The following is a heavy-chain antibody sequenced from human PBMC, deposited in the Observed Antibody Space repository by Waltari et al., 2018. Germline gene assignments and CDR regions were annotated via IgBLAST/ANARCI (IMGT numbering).Heavy chain of an antibody. CDR1: GLSFGSYW. V-gene: IGHV3-7*04. Sequence: EVQLVESGGGLVQPGGSLRLPCAASGLSFGSYWMSWVRQAPGKGLEWVAIINQDGSTKNSMDSVKGRFTISRDNADNSLYLQLNSLRAEDTAFYYCARVVSRTRQFDPWGQGTLVTVSP. J-gene: IGHJ5*02. D-gene: IGHD1-7*01. CDR2: INQDGSTK. CDR3: ARVVSRTRQFDP.